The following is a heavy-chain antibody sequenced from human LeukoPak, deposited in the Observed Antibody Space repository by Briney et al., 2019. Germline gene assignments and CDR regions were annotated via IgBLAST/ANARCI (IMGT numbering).Heavy chain of an antibody. V-gene: IGHV1-8*01. CDR3: ARGLWGGYCSGGSCLGFDP. J-gene: IGHJ5*02. CDR1: GYTFTSYD. CDR2: MNPNSGNT. Sequence: APVKVSCKASGYTFTSYDINWVRQATGQGLEWMGWMNPNSGNTGYAQKFQGRVTMTRNTSISTAYMELSSLRSEDTAVYYCARGLWGGYCSGGSCLGFDPWGQGTLVTVSS. D-gene: IGHD2-15*01.